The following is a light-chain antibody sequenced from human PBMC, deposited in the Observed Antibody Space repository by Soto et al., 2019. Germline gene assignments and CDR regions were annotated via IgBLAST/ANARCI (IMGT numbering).Light chain of an antibody. J-gene: IGKJ2*01. V-gene: IGKV3-20*01. CDR2: GAS. CDR3: QQYGSSPYT. CDR1: QSVTSSY. Sequence: EIVLTQSPGTLSLSPGERATLSCRASQSVTSSYLAWHQQKPGQGPRLLIYGASSRATGIPDRFSGGGSGTDFTLTISRLEPEDFAVYYWQQYGSSPYTFGQGTKLEIK.